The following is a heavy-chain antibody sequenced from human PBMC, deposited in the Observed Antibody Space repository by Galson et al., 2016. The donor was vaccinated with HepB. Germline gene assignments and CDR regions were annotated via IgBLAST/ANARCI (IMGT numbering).Heavy chain of an antibody. CDR3: ARDETVQGPSTIDY. CDR1: GFTFSAYW. CDR2: ISSDGSDI. D-gene: IGHD2-21*02. V-gene: IGHV3-74*01. Sequence: SLRLSCAASGFTFSAYWMHWVRQAPGKGLVWVSRISSDGSDIKYADSVKSRFTISRDSAKNTLYLQMNSLRVEDTAVYYCARDETVQGPSTIDYWGQGTLVTVSS. J-gene: IGHJ4*02.